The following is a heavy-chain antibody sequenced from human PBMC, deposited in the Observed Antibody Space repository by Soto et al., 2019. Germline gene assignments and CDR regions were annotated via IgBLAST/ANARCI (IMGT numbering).Heavy chain of an antibody. CDR1: GFTFSSYA. D-gene: IGHD3-3*01. Sequence: GSLRLSCAASGFTFSSYAMSWVRQAPGKGLEWVSAISGSGGSTYCADSVKGRFTISRDNSKNTLYLQMNSLRAEDTAVYYCAKDTYYDFWSGYYQNYYYYGMDVWGQGTTVTVSS. J-gene: IGHJ6*02. V-gene: IGHV3-23*01. CDR2: ISGSGGST. CDR3: AKDTYYDFWSGYYQNYYYYGMDV.